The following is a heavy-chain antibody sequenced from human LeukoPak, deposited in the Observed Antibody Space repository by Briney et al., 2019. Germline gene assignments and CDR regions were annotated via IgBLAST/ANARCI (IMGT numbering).Heavy chain of an antibody. CDR1: GYSISSGYY. Sequence: SETLSLTCAVPGYSISSGYYWGWIRQPPGKGLEWIGSIYHTGSTYYNASLKSRVTISVDTSKNQFSLKLSSVTAADTAVYYCAREMTTVTSDYWGQGTLVTVSS. J-gene: IGHJ4*02. CDR3: AREMTTVTSDY. D-gene: IGHD4-17*01. V-gene: IGHV4-38-2*01. CDR2: IYHTGST.